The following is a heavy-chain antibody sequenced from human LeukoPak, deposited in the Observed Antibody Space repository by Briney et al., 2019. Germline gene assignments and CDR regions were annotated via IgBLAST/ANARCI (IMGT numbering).Heavy chain of an antibody. Sequence: GGSLRLSCAASGFTFSDYYMSWIRQAPGKGLEWVSYISSSGSTIYYADSVKGRFTISRDNAKNSLYLQMNSLRAEDTAVYYCARGFRHYYDSSGYLDYWGLGTLVTVSS. V-gene: IGHV3-11*01. CDR3: ARGFRHYYDSSGYLDY. J-gene: IGHJ4*02. D-gene: IGHD3-22*01. CDR1: GFTFSDYY. CDR2: ISSSGSTI.